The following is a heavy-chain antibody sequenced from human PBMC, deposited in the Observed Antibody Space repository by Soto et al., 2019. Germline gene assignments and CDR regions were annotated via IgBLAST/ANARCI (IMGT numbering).Heavy chain of an antibody. J-gene: IGHJ6*03. CDR1: GWSLSDYF. Sequence: PPETPSLTCVVSGWSLSDYFWSWIRQPPGMALEWIGEINHLGSINYNPSLKSRVTMSVDTSKNQFSLTLNSVTAADTATYYCARGGISHWAYFYYMDVWDRGTTVTVSS. CDR3: ARGGISHWAYFYYMDV. CDR2: INHLGSI. D-gene: IGHD2-21*01. V-gene: IGHV4-34*01.